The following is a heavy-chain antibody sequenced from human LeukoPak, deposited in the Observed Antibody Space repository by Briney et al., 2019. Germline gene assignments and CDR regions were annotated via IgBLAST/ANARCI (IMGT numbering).Heavy chain of an antibody. CDR3: ARVDGSGPFYYYGMDV. J-gene: IGHJ6*02. V-gene: IGHV4-38-2*02. D-gene: IGHD3-10*01. Sequence: SETLSLTCTVSGGSISSYYWGWIRQPPGKGLEWIGSIYHSGSTYYNPSLKSRVTISVDTSRNQFSLKLSSVTAADTAVYYCARVDGSGPFYYYGMDVWGQGTTVTVSS. CDR1: GGSISSYY. CDR2: IYHSGST.